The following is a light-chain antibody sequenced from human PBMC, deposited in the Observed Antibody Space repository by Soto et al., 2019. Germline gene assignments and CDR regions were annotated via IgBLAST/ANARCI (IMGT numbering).Light chain of an antibody. Sequence: DIQMTQSPSSLSASVGDRVTITCRSSQSISTYLNWYQQKPGKAPELLIYAASSLEGGVPSRFSGSGSGTDFTLTISSLQPEDFATYDCQQTYDTLFTFGPGTEVDIK. CDR1: QSISTY. J-gene: IGKJ3*01. V-gene: IGKV1-39*01. CDR3: QQTYDTLFT. CDR2: AAS.